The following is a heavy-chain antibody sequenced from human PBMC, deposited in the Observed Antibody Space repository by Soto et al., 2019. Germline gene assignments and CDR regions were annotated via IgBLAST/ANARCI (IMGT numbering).Heavy chain of an antibody. D-gene: IGHD2-15*01. CDR1: GFTVSSHA. CDR2: VTADGGT. CDR3: APHVSCSGGSCQYDAFAI. V-gene: IGHV3-23*01. J-gene: IGHJ3*02. Sequence: EVQVLESGGGLVQPGGSRRLSCEGSGFTVSSHAMTWIRQAQGKGPEWVSTVTADGGTYYADSVKGRFAMSRDTSENTLYLQMNSLGAEDTAAYYCAPHVSCSGGSCQYDAFAIRGQGTMVTVSS.